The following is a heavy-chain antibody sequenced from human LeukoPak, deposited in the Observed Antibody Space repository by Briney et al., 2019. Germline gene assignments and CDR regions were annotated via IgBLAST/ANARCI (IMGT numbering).Heavy chain of an antibody. V-gene: IGHV4-38-2*01. CDR1: GYSISSGYY. J-gene: IGHJ3*02. CDR2: IYHSGST. CDR3: ARPRYYYDSSGSEYAFDI. D-gene: IGHD3-22*01. Sequence: SETLSLTCAVSGYSISSGYYWGWIRQPPGKGLEWIGSIYHSGSTYYNPSLKGRVTISVDTSKNQFSLKLSSVTTADTAVYYCARPRYYYDSSGSEYAFDIWGQGTMVTVSS.